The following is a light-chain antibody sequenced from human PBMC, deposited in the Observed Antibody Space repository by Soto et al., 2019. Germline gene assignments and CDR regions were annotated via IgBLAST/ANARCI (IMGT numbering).Light chain of an antibody. Sequence: VVLTQSPATLSLSPGERATLSCRANQPVSANYLAWYQQKPGQAPRLLIYGASSRATGIPDRFSGSGSGTDFPLTISRLEPEDFAVFYCHQYGSSPFPVGAGTKVDIK. J-gene: IGKJ3*01. CDR3: HQYGSSPFP. CDR2: GAS. CDR1: QPVSANY. V-gene: IGKV3-20*01.